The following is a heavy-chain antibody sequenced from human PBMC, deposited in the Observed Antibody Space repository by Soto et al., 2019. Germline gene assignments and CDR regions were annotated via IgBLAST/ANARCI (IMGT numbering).Heavy chain of an antibody. Sequence: QVQLVQSGAEVKKPGSSVKVSCKASGGTFSSYTISWVRQAPGQGLEWMGRIIPILGIANYAQKFQGSVTITADKSTRTAYMELSSLRSEDTAVYYCARTYSSGYYRDAFDIWSQGTMVTVSS. J-gene: IGHJ3*02. CDR2: IIPILGIA. D-gene: IGHD3-22*01. V-gene: IGHV1-69*02. CDR1: GGTFSSYT. CDR3: ARTYSSGYYRDAFDI.